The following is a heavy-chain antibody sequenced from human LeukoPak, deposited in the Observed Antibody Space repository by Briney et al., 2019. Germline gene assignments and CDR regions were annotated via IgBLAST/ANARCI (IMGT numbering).Heavy chain of an antibody. V-gene: IGHV3-21*01. CDR1: GFTFSSYS. Sequence: GGSLRLSCAASGFTFSSYSMNWVRQAPGKGLEWVSSISSSSSYIYYADSAKGRFTISRDNAKNSLYLQMNSLRAEDTAVYYCARSDSSGWYGPFGYWGQGTLVTVSS. CDR3: ARSDSSGWYGPFGY. CDR2: ISSSSSYI. D-gene: IGHD6-19*01. J-gene: IGHJ4*02.